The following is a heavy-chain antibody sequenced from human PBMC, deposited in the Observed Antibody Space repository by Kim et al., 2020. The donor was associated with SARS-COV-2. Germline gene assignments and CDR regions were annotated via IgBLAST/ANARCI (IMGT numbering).Heavy chain of an antibody. D-gene: IGHD2-2*01. V-gene: IGHV4-39*01. J-gene: IGHJ2*01. Sequence: LGVIGSIFYRANTYYNPSLKRRVTISVDTSKNQFSLRLSSVTAADTAGYYCARHVVVPAAIFYSGYFDLWGRGTLVTVSS. CDR3: ARHVVVPAAIFYSGYFDL. CDR2: IFYRANT.